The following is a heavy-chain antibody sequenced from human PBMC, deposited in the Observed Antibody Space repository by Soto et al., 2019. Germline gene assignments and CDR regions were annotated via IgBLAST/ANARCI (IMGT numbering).Heavy chain of an antibody. Sequence: SETLSLTCTVSGGSISSYYWSWIRQPPGKGLEWIGYIYYSGSTNYNPSLKSRVTISVDTSKNQFSLKLSSVTAADTAVYYCARGSLRFLNFDPWGQGTLVTVSS. D-gene: IGHD3-3*01. V-gene: IGHV4-59*01. J-gene: IGHJ5*02. CDR2: IYYSGST. CDR3: ARGSLRFLNFDP. CDR1: GGSISSYY.